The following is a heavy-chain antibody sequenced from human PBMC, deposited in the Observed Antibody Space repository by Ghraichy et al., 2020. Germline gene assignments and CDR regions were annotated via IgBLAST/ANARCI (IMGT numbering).Heavy chain of an antibody. Sequence: GGSLRLSCAASGFTFSTYSMNWVRQAPGKGLEWVSYISGSSADTYYADSVKGRFTISRDNAKNSLYLQMNSLRTEDTAVYYCARDDVLELLIYGDYYYYYYMDVWGKGTTVTVSS. V-gene: IGHV3-48*01. D-gene: IGHD3-3*01. J-gene: IGHJ6*03. CDR1: GFTFSTYS. CDR2: ISGSSADT. CDR3: ARDDVLELLIYGDYYYYYYMDV.